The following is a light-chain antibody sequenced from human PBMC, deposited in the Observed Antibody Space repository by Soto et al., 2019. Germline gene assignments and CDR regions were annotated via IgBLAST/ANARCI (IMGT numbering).Light chain of an antibody. CDR3: QTWGTGIRV. V-gene: IGLV4-69*02. CDR1: SGHSTYA. J-gene: IGLJ3*02. CDR2: LNSDGSL. Sequence: QPVLTQSPSASASLGASVKLTCTLSSGHSTYAIAWHQQQPEKGPRYLMTLNSDGSLSKGDGIPDRFSGSSSGAERYLTISSLQSEDEADYYCQTWGTGIRVFGGGTQLTVL.